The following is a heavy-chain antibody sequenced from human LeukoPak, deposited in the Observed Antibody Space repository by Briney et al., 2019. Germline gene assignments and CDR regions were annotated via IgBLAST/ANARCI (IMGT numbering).Heavy chain of an antibody. V-gene: IGHV5-51*01. CDR3: ARAYYCGGGSCKLEY. CDR1: GYSFNSYS. CDR2: IYPGDSDT. J-gene: IGHJ4*02. D-gene: IGHD2-15*01. Sequence: GKSLHISCQCSGYSFNSYSIAWARHMPGKGLEGMGNIYPGDSDTRYSPSFRGQITISADKSINTAYLRWSSLKASDTAMYYCARAYYCGGGSCKLEYWGQGTLVTVSS.